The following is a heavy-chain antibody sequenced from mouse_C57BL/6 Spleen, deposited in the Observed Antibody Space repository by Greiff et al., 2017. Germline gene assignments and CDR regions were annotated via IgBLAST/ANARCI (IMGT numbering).Heavy chain of an antibody. CDR1: GYTFTSYW. V-gene: IGHV1-55*01. CDR2: IYPGSGST. CDR3: ARGENYDYEIFAY. J-gene: IGHJ3*01. Sequence: VQLQQSGAELVKPGASVKMSCKASGYTFTSYWITWVKQRPGQGLEWIGDIYPGSGSTNYNEKFKSKATLTVDTSSSTAYMQLSSLTSEDSAVYYCARGENYDYEIFAYWGQGTLVTVSA. D-gene: IGHD2-4*01.